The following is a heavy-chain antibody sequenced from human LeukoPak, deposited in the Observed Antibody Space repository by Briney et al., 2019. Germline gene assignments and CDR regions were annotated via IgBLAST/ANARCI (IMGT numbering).Heavy chain of an antibody. V-gene: IGHV1-18*01. D-gene: IGHD3-22*01. J-gene: IGHJ4*02. CDR1: GYTFTSYD. CDR2: ISGYNGNT. Sequence: GASVKVSCKASGYTFTSYDINWVRQAPGQGLEWMGWISGYNGNTNYAQKFQGRVTMATDTSTSTVYLELRSLRSDDTAVYYCARWDSSGYYAFWGQGTLVTVSS. CDR3: ARWDSSGYYAF.